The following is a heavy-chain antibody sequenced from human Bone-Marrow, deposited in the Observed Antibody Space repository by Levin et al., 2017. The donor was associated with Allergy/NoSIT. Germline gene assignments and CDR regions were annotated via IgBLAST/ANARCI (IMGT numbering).Heavy chain of an antibody. D-gene: IGHD3-10*01. V-gene: IGHV4-31*02. J-gene: IGHJ4*02. CDR3: ARESVYYGSGSWIDC. CDR1: GESVSSSGFY. Sequence: SQTLTLTCTVSGESVSSSGFYWTWIRQYPGKGLEWIGHIYYPGNTSYNPSLKSRVSISEDRSKNQFSLKLDSVTAADTAVYYCARESVYYGSGSWIDCWGQGTLVTVSS. CDR2: IYYPGNT.